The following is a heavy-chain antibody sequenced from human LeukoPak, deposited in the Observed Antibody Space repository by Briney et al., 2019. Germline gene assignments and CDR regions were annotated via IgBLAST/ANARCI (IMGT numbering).Heavy chain of an antibody. V-gene: IGHV3-74*01. J-gene: IGHJ3*02. CDR1: GFTFSSYW. D-gene: IGHD2-8*02. Sequence: GGSLRLSCAASGFTFSSYWMYWVRQAPGKGLVWVSRINSDARNTNYADSVQGRFTISRDNAKNTLYLQMNSLRVEDTAVYYCASGTGVGDSFDIWGQGTMATVSS. CDR3: ASGTGVGDSFDI. CDR2: INSDARNT.